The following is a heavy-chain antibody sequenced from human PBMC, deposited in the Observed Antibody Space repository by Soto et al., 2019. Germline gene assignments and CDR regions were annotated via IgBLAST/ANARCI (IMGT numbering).Heavy chain of an antibody. D-gene: IGHD3-10*01. Sequence: ASVKVSCKASGGIFSSYSFSWVRQAPGQGLEWMGGIIPSFGTANYAHKFQGGVTITADESTSTAYMEVGSLRSEDTAPYYCARSLGSGSYYLDCGQGPLVTVYS. J-gene: IGHJ4*02. CDR2: IIPSFGTA. CDR1: GGIFSSYS. V-gene: IGHV1-69*13. CDR3: ARSLGSGSYYLD.